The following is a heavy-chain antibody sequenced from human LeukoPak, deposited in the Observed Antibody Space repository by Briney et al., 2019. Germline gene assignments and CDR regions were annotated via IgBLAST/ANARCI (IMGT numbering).Heavy chain of an antibody. D-gene: IGHD1-1*01. CDR1: GFSFSSYW. Sequence: GGSLRLSCAASGFSFSSYWMSWVRQAPGKGLEWVANIKRDGSEKYYVDSVKGRFTISRDNAKNSLYLQMNSLRAEDTAVHYCARDPVRRYDYWGQGTLVTVSS. CDR2: IKRDGSEK. V-gene: IGHV3-7*01. CDR3: ARDPVRRYDY. J-gene: IGHJ4*02.